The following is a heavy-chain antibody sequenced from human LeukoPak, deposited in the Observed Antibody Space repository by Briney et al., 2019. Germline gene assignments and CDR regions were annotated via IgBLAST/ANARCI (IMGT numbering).Heavy chain of an antibody. CDR1: GGSISSYY. CDR2: IYYSGST. CDR3: ARGSYYDSSGYFRFINYFDY. J-gene: IGHJ4*02. Sequence: SETLSLTCTVSGGSISSYYWSWIRQPPGKGLEWIGYIYYSGSTNYNPSLKSRVTISVDTSKNHFSLKLSSVTAADTAVYYCARGSYYDSSGYFRFINYFDYWGQGTLVTVSS. D-gene: IGHD3-22*01. V-gene: IGHV4-59*01.